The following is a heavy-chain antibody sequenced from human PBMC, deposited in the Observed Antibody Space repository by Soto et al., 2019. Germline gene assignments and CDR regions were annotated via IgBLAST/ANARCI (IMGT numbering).Heavy chain of an antibody. CDR3: AREYTAWPLAYGLDV. CDR2: ISSRSDI. V-gene: IGHV3-21*01. Sequence: KLGGSLRLSCLCSGFTFSTYSIHWVRQAPGKGLEWVSSISSRSDIYYANSVKGRFTISRDNAKNSVSLQMNSLRAEDTAVYYCAREYTAWPLAYGLDVWGQGTTVTVS. D-gene: IGHD2-2*02. CDR1: GFTFSTYS. J-gene: IGHJ6*02.